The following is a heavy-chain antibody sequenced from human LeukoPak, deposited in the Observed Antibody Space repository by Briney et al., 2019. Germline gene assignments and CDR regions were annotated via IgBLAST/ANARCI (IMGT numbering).Heavy chain of an antibody. J-gene: IGHJ4*02. CDR3: ARSRYGQTRDLDY. CDR1: GFTFSDYY. D-gene: IGHD5-18*01. Sequence: GGSLRLSCAASGFTFSDYYMNWIHQAPGKGLEWLSYISSSGTTIYYADSVKGRFTISRDNAKNSLYLQMNSLRAEDTAVYYCARSRYGQTRDLDYWGQGTLVTVSS. CDR2: ISSSGTTI. V-gene: IGHV3-11*01.